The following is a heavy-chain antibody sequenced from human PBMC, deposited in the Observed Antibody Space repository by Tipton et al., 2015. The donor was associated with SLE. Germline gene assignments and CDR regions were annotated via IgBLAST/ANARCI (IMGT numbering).Heavy chain of an antibody. Sequence: TLSLTCTVSGGSISSHYWSWIRQPPGKGLEWIGYIYYSGSTNYNPSLKSRVTISVDTSKNQFSLKLSSVTAADTAVYYCAAMIVVASPSRDYYYYGMDVWGQGTTVTVSS. J-gene: IGHJ6*02. D-gene: IGHD3-22*01. CDR3: AAMIVVASPSRDYYYYGMDV. V-gene: IGHV4-59*11. CDR1: GGSISSHY. CDR2: IYYSGST.